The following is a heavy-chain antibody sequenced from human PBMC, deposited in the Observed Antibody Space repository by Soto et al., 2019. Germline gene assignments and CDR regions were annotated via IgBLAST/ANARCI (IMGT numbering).Heavy chain of an antibody. Sequence: QVQLQQWGAGLLKPSETLSLTCAVYGGSFSGYFWSWIRQPPGKGLEWIGEINHSGSTNYNPSLKSRVNISVDTSKNQFSLKLSSVTAADTAVYYCARGWGRIFDYWGQGTLVTVSS. D-gene: IGHD7-27*01. V-gene: IGHV4-34*01. CDR1: GGSFSGYF. J-gene: IGHJ4*02. CDR2: INHSGST. CDR3: ARGWGRIFDY.